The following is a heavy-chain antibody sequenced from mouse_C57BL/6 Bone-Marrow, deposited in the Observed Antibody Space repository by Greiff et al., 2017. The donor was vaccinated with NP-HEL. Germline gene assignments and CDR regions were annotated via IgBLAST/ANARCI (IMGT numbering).Heavy chain of an antibody. CDR3: TTSLGDY. D-gene: IGHD3-3*01. V-gene: IGHV14-4*01. Sequence: SGAELVRPGASVKLSCTASGFNIKDDYMHWVKQRPEQGLEWIGWIDPENGDTEYASKFQGKATITADTSSNTAYLQLSSLTSEDTAVYYCTTSLGDYWGQGTSVTVSS. J-gene: IGHJ4*01. CDR2: IDPENGDT. CDR1: GFNIKDDY.